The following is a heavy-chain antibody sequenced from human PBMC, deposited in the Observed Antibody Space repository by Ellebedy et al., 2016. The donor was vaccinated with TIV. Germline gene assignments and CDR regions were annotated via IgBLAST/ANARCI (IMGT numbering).Heavy chain of an antibody. Sequence: PGGSLRLSCATSGFFFSSYAMSWVRQAPGKGLEWVSFIVSSGGATYYADSVKGRFTISRDNSKNTLFLQMNSLTTEDSAVYYCARDPLPVAAYYLDYWGQGTLVTVSS. CDR3: ARDPLPVAAYYLDY. CDR2: IVSSGGAT. D-gene: IGHD6-19*01. V-gene: IGHV3-23*01. CDR1: GFFFSSYA. J-gene: IGHJ4*02.